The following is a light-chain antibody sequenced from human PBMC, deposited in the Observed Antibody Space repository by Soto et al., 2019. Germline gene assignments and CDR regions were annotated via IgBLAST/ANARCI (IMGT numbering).Light chain of an antibody. CDR2: AVT. Sequence: QSALTQPASVSGSPGQSPPISCTGTSSDVGGYNYVSWYQQHPGKAPKLMIYAVTDRPSGVSSRFSGAKSGNTSSLTISGLQAEDEADYYCSSYTSSSTLFGTGTKVTVL. CDR3: SSYTSSSTL. V-gene: IGLV2-14*01. J-gene: IGLJ1*01. CDR1: SSDVGGYNY.